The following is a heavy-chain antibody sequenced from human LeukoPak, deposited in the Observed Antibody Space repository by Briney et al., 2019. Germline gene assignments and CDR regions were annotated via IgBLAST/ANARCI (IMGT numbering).Heavy chain of an antibody. D-gene: IGHD3-22*01. CDR2: ISYDGSNK. CDR1: GFTFSSYA. Sequence: GGSLRLSCAASGFTFSSYAMHWVRQAPGKGLEWVAVISYDGSNKYYADSVKGRFTISRDNSKNTLYLQMNSLGAEDTAVYYCARLHYDSSGYQISDYWGQGTLVTVSS. J-gene: IGHJ4*02. V-gene: IGHV3-30*04. CDR3: ARLHYDSSGYQISDY.